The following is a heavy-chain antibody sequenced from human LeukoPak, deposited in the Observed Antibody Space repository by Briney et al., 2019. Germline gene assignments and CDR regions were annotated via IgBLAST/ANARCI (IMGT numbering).Heavy chain of an antibody. V-gene: IGHV3-11*06. Sequence: GSRVLSGAASGFPFSDYYMSGIRRAPGKGREGVSYISSSSSYTNYADSVKGRFTISRDNAKNSLYLQMNSLRAEDTAVYYCARFTGGIAVDWGQGTLVTVSS. CDR2: ISSSSSYT. D-gene: IGHD6-19*01. CDR3: ARFTGGIAVD. J-gene: IGHJ4*02. CDR1: GFPFSDYY.